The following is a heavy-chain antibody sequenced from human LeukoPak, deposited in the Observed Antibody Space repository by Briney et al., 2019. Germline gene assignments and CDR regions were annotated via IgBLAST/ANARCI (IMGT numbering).Heavy chain of an antibody. Sequence: EPGGSLRLSCAASGFTFDDYGMSWVRQAPGKGLEWVSAISGSGGSTYYADSVKGRFTISRDNSKNTLYLQMNSLRAEDTAVYYCAKYWLLWFGELSLPSYFDYWGQGTLVTVSS. J-gene: IGHJ4*02. CDR1: GFTFDDYG. CDR2: ISGSGGST. V-gene: IGHV3-23*01. D-gene: IGHD3-10*01. CDR3: AKYWLLWFGELSLPSYFDY.